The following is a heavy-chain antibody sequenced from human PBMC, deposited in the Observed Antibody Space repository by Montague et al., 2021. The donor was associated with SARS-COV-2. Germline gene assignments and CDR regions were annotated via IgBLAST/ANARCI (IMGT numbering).Heavy chain of an antibody. D-gene: IGHD2/OR15-2a*01. J-gene: IGHJ4*01. CDR3: ARVSEYYYHPFDY. CDR2: IYSNGDT. V-gene: IGHV4-4*07. CDR1: GASMSGYH. Sequence: SETLSLTCTVSGASMSGYHWSWSRQPAGKALEWIGSIYSNGDTTYNPSLKSRLTISVDTSERQISLKMTSVSAAATAIYYCARVSEYYYHPFDYWGHGNLVTVSS.